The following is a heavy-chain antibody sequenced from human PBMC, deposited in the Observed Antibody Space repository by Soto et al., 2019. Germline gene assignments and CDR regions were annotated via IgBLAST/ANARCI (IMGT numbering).Heavy chain of an antibody. J-gene: IGHJ4*02. V-gene: IGHV3-66*01. CDR3: ARVPFPSGVKDSSGYLDY. Sequence: GGSLRLSCAASGFTVSSNYMSWVRQAPGKGLEWVSVIYSGGSTYYADSVKGRFTISRDNSKNTLYLQMNSLRAEDTAVYYCARVPFPSGVKDSSGYLDYWGQGTLVTVS. CDR1: GFTVSSNY. CDR2: IYSGGST. D-gene: IGHD3-22*01.